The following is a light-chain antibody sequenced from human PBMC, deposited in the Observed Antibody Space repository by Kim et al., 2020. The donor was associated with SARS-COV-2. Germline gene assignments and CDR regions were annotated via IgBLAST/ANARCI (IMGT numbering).Light chain of an antibody. J-gene: IGLJ1*01. CDR3: CSYVGNDIYV. V-gene: IGLV2-23*02. CDR1: NSDVASYTL. CDR2: EVT. Sequence: GQSITISCTGSNSDVASYTLVSWYQQYPGKAPKLVIYEVTKRPSGVSDRFSGSKSGNTASLTISGLQAEDEADYYCCSYVGNDIYVYGSGTKVTVL.